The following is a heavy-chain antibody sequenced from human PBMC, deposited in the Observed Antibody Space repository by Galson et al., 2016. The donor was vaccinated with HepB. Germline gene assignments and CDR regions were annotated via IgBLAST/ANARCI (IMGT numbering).Heavy chain of an antibody. J-gene: IGHJ3*02. Sequence: TLSLTCTVSGYSITIGGYYWTWIRQLPGKGLEWMGYTYYGGTSYYSPSLKSRTSISVDKSKNQFFLSLSSVTAAYTAIYYCAGFDFALSYDTFDIWGLGTMVTVSS. D-gene: IGHD3-9*01. CDR3: AGFDFALSYDTFDI. CDR2: TYYGGTS. V-gene: IGHV4-31*03. CDR1: GYSITIGGYY.